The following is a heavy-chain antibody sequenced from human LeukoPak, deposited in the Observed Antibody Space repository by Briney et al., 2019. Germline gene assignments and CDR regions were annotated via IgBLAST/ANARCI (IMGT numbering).Heavy chain of an antibody. CDR2: SYSGGSS. V-gene: IGHV3-53*01. CDR1: DFTVRSIY. J-gene: IGHJ4*02. CDR3: ARDRGYGYGFFDY. D-gene: IGHD5-18*01. Sequence: GGSLRLSCAASDFTVRSIYMTWVRQAPGKGLEWVSSSYSGGSSYYADSVKGRFIISRDSSTDTLYLQMNSLRVEDTAVYFCARDRGYGYGFFDYWGQGTLVTVSS.